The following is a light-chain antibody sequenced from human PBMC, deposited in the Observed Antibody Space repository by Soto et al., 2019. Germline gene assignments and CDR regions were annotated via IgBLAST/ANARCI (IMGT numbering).Light chain of an antibody. Sequence: QSVLTQPASVSGSPGQTITISCTGTSSDVGGYAYVSWYQQYPGKVPKLVISEVSNRPSGVSHRFSGSRSGNTASLTISGLQAEDEADYHCSSYTSRTTPVFGGGTQLIVL. CDR1: SSDVGGYAY. CDR3: SSYTSRTTPV. J-gene: IGLJ2*01. CDR2: EVS. V-gene: IGLV2-14*01.